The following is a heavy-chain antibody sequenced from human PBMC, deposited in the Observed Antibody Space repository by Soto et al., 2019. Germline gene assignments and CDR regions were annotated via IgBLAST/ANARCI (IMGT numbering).Heavy chain of an antibody. CDR1: GGTFSSYA. D-gene: IGHD2-2*01. CDR2: IIPIFGTA. Sequence: QVQLVQSGAEVKKPGSSVKVSCKASGGTFSSYAISWVRQAPGQGLEWMGGIIPIFGTANYAQKFQGRVTITADESTSTAYMELSSLRAEDTAVYYCARDSRDCSSTSGYPYYDYYGMDVWGQGTTVTVSS. J-gene: IGHJ6*02. V-gene: IGHV1-69*01. CDR3: ARDSRDCSSTSGYPYYDYYGMDV.